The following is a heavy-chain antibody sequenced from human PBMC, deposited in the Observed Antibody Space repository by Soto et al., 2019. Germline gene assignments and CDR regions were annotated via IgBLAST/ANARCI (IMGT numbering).Heavy chain of an antibody. V-gene: IGHV1-2*04. CDR1: GYTFSDFY. CDR3: ARAYCGADCYSSFDY. D-gene: IGHD2-21*02. Sequence: ASVNVSCKPSGYTFSDFYMHWGRQAPGQGLEWMGWINPNSGVTKYAQKFQGWVTMTRDTSISAAYMELSRLTSDATAVYYCARAYCGADCYSSFDYWGQGTQVTVSS. J-gene: IGHJ4*02. CDR2: INPNSGVT.